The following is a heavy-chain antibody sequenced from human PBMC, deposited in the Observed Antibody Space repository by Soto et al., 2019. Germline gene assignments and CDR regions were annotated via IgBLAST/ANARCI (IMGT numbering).Heavy chain of an antibody. CDR3: ARDGSGNYYNWFDP. CDR1: GGSFSGYY. D-gene: IGHD3-10*01. J-gene: IGHJ5*02. CDR2: INHSGST. V-gene: IGHV4-34*01. Sequence: QVQLQQWGAGLLKPSETLSLTCAVYGGSFSGYYWSWIRQPPGKGLEWIGEINHSGSTNYNPSLTSRVTISVDTSKNQFSLKLTSVTAADTAVYYCARDGSGNYYNWFDPWGQGTLVTVSS.